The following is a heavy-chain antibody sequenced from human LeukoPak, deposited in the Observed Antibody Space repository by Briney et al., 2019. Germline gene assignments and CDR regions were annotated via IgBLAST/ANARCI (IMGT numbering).Heavy chain of an antibody. CDR3: TRGYWFDS. Sequence: GGSLRLSCTPSGFIFSSSTMSWVRQAPGKGLEWVSTISTSSSYIYYADSVRGRFTISRDNAKSSFYLQMNSLRAEDTAVYYCTRGYWFDSWGQGILVTVSS. J-gene: IGHJ5*01. V-gene: IGHV3-21*01. CDR1: GFIFSSST. CDR2: ISTSSSYI.